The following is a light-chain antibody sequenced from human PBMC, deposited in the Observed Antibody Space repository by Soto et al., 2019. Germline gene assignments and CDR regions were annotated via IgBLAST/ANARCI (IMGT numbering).Light chain of an antibody. CDR3: QQSYSTPLA. CDR1: QSISSY. J-gene: IGKJ3*01. Sequence: EIKMTQSPSSLSASVGDRVTITWRASQSISSYLNWYQQKPGKAPKLLIYAASSLQSGVPSRFSGSGSGTDFTLTISSLQPEDFATYYCQQSYSTPLAFGPGTKVDIK. CDR2: AAS. V-gene: IGKV1-39*01.